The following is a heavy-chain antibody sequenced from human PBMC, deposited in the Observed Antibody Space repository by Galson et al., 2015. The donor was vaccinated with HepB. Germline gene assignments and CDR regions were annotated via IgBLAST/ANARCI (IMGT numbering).Heavy chain of an antibody. J-gene: IGHJ3*02. V-gene: IGHV1-46*01. CDR1: GYTFTSYY. CDR3: AREALALGPYYYDSSGYRVSDAFDI. CDR2: INPSGGST. Sequence: SVKVSCKASGYTFTSYYMHWVRQAPGQGLEWMGIINPSGGSTSYAQKFQGRVTMTRDTSTSTVYMELSSLRSEDTAVYYCAREALALGPYYYDSSGYRVSDAFDIWGQGTLVTVSS. D-gene: IGHD3-22*01.